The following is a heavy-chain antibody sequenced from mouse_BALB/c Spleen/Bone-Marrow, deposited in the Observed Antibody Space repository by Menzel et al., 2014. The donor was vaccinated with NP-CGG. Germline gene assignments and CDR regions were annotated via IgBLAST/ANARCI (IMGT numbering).Heavy chain of an antibody. D-gene: IGHD1-1*01. CDR1: GFTFSNFG. V-gene: IGHV5-17*02. J-gene: IGHJ2*01. Sequence: EVMLVESGGGLVQPGGSRKLSCAASGFTFSNFGMHWVRQAPEKGLEWVAYISSGSSTIYYADTVMGRFTISRDNPKNTLFLQMTSLRSEDTAMYYCARSGSSSGYFDYWGQGTTLTVSS. CDR3: ARSGSSSGYFDY. CDR2: ISSGSSTI.